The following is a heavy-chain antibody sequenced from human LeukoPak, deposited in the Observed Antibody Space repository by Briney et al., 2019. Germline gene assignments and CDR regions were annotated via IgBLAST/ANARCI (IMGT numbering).Heavy chain of an antibody. CDR3: ARGIGAGSNWFDS. D-gene: IGHD6-13*01. CDR1: GFAFSNYW. V-gene: IGHV3-74*01. J-gene: IGHJ5*01. CDR2: INSDGSST. Sequence: PGGSLRLSCAASGFAFSNYWMHRVRQAPGKGLVWVSLINSDGSSTIYPDSVKGRFTISRDNAKNTLYLQMNSLRAEDTAVYYCARGIGAGSNWFDSWGPGTRVTVSS.